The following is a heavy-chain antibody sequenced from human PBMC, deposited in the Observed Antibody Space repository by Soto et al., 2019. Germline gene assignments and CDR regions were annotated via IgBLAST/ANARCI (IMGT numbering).Heavy chain of an antibody. Sequence: QVQLMQSGAEVKKPGASVRVSCMASGYTFTSYAISWVRQAPGQGLEWMGWISAYNANTNYAQKLQGRVTMTTDTSTSTAYMELRSLRSDDTAVYYCAREPKRMTYYYDSSGYYVYYFDYWGQGTLVTVSS. CDR2: ISAYNANT. J-gene: IGHJ4*02. CDR3: AREPKRMTYYYDSSGYYVYYFDY. CDR1: GYTFTSYA. V-gene: IGHV1-18*01. D-gene: IGHD3-22*01.